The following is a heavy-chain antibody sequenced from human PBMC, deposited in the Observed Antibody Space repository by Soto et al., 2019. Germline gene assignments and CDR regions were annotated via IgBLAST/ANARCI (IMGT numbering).Heavy chain of an antibody. Sequence: QVQLVESGGGVVQPGRSLRLSCAASGFTFSSYSMHWVRQAPGKGLVWVAAMSYDGNSKYFADSGKGRFTISRDNSKNTLSLQINSPGAEDSAVYYCARGRTVRDHDDFDLWGQGTLVTVSS. CDR2: MSYDGNSK. J-gene: IGHJ4*02. CDR3: ARGRTVRDHDDFDL. V-gene: IGHV3-30-3*01. CDR1: GFTFSSYS. D-gene: IGHD2-21*01.